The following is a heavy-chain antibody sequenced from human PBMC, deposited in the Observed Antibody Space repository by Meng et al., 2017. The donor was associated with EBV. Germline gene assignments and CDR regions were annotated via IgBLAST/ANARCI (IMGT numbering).Heavy chain of an antibody. Sequence: QLQLRESGPVQVKPSETLPLTCTVSGDSISSFYYWGWIRPPPGRGLEWIGSVHYTGSTYYSPSLKSRVTVSVDTSKNQFSLRLTSVTAADTAVYYCARPFPSWQSPRLDPFGAWGQGTMVTVSS. V-gene: IGHV4-39*01. CDR2: VHYTGST. J-gene: IGHJ5*02. CDR3: ARPFPSWQSPRLDPFGA. CDR1: GDSISSFYY. D-gene: IGHD6-19*01.